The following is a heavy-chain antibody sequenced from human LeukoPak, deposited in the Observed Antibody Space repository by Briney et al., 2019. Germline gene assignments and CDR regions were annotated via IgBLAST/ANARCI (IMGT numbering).Heavy chain of an antibody. CDR3: ARVGSGSHEVEVDY. J-gene: IGHJ4*02. CDR1: GGTFSSYA. D-gene: IGHD3-10*01. V-gene: IGHV1-69*06. Sequence: SVKVSCKASGGTFSSYAISWVRQAPGQGLEWMGGIIPIFGTANYAQKFQGRVTITADKSTSTAYMELSSLRSEDTAVYYCARVGSGSHEVEVDYWGQGTVVTVSS. CDR2: IIPIFGTA.